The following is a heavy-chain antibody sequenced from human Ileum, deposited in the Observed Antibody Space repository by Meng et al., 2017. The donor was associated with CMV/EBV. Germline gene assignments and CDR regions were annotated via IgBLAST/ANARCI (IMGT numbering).Heavy chain of an antibody. D-gene: IGHD2-15*01. J-gene: IGHJ4*02. Sequence: TFSDYYMSWIRQAPGKGLEWVSYISSSGSTIYYADSVKGRFTISRDNAKNSLYLQMNSLRAEDTAVYYCARVMGYCSGGSCYSDYFDYWGQGTLVTVSS. CDR1: TFSDYY. CDR3: ARVMGYCSGGSCYSDYFDY. CDR2: ISSSGSTI. V-gene: IGHV3-11*01.